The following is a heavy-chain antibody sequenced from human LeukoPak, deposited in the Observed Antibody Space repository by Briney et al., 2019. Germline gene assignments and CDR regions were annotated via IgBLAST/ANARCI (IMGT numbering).Heavy chain of an antibody. CDR2: ISPSGDIT. J-gene: IGHJ1*01. V-gene: IGHV3-23*01. D-gene: IGHD3-16*01. Sequence: ASETLSLTCTVSGGSISSSSYYWGWVRQAPGKGLEWVSGISPSGDITYYTDSVRGRFTISRDNFKNTLSLQVNSLRAEDTAMYYRAKDDDWGRYKHWGQGTLVTVSS. CDR3: AKDDDWGRYKH. CDR1: GGSISSSSYY.